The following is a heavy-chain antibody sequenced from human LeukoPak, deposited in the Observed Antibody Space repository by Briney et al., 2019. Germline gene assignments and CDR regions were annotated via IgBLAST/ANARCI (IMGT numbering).Heavy chain of an antibody. D-gene: IGHD4-17*01. J-gene: IGHJ4*02. CDR3: ARDSDYGDYVDY. Sequence: SETLSLTCTVSGGSISSGSHYWSWIRQPAGKALEWIRRVYTSGSTDYNPSLKSRVAISVDTSKNQFSLKLSSVTAADTAVYYCARDSDYGDYVDYWGQGTLVTVSS. V-gene: IGHV4-61*02. CDR2: VYTSGST. CDR1: GGSISSGSHY.